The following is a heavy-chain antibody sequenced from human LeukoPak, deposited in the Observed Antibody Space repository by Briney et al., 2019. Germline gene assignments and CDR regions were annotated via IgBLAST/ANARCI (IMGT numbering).Heavy chain of an antibody. J-gene: IGHJ4*02. CDR1: GFTFSSYA. Sequence: GGSLRLSCAASGFTFSSYAMSWVRQAPGKGLEWVSAISGSGGSTYYADSVKGRFTISRDNSKNTLYLQMNSLRAEDTAVYYCANLRTDRRRQYYFDYWGQGTLVTVSS. CDR3: ANLRTDRRRQYYFDY. CDR2: ISGSGGST. V-gene: IGHV3-23*01. D-gene: IGHD2-2*01.